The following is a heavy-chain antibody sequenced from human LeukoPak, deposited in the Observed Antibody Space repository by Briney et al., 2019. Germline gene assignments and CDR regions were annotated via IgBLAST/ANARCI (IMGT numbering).Heavy chain of an antibody. CDR3: AKDGSSGWPHY. D-gene: IGHD6-19*01. Sequence: GGSLXXXXXAXXFTFSSYWXHWVRQAPGKGLEGVAFMRYDGSNKYYAESVKGGFTISRDNYKKRLYMQMNRLRDEDTAVYYCAKDGSSGWPHYWGQGTLVTVSS. CDR1: XFTFSSYW. J-gene: IGHJ4*02. CDR2: MRYDGSNK. V-gene: IGHV3-30*02.